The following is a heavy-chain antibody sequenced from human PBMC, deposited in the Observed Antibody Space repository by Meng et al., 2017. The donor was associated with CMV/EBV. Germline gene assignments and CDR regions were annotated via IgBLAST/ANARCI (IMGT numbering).Heavy chain of an antibody. CDR1: GFTFSSYS. V-gene: IGHV3-21*01. CDR3: ARDTGSGYSSSWADY. D-gene: IGHD6-13*01. J-gene: IGHJ4*02. CDR2: ISSSSSYI. Sequence: GESLKISCAASGFTFSSYSMNWVRQAPGKGLEWVSSISSSSSYIYYADSVKGRFTISRDNAKNSLYLQMNSLGAEDTAVYYCARDTGSGYSSSWADYWGQGTLVTVSS.